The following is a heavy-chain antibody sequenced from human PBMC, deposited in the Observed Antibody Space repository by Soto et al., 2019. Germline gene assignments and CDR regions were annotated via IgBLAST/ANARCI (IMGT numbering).Heavy chain of an antibody. V-gene: IGHV1-46*03. D-gene: IGHD3-3*01. CDR2: LNPSGGST. CDR1: GYTFTTYY. J-gene: IGHJ3*02. Sequence: QVQLVQSGAEVKKPGASVKVSCKASGYTFTTYYMHWVRQAPGQGLEWMGILNPSGGSTSYAQKFQGRVTMTRETSTSTVYMELSSLRSEDTAVYYCARNSATYYDFWSGYYSVPTGANDAFDIWGQGTMVTVSS. CDR3: ARNSATYYDFWSGYYSVPTGANDAFDI.